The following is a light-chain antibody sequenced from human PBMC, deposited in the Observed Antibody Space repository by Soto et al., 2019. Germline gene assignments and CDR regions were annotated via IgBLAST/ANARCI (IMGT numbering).Light chain of an antibody. V-gene: IGLV2-11*01. J-gene: IGLJ2*01. CDR3: CSYAGSYTL. CDR1: SSDVGGYNY. Sequence: QSVLTQPSSVSGSPGQSVTISCTGTSSDVGGYNYVSWYQQHPGKAPKLMIYDVSKRPSGVPDRFSGSKSGNTASLTISGLQAEDEADYYCCSYAGSYTLFGGGTKLTVL. CDR2: DVS.